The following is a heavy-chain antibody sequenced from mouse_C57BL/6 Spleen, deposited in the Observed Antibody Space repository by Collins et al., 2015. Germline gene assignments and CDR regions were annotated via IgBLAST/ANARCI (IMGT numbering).Heavy chain of an antibody. CDR3: TRDGSSYYAMDY. V-gene: IGHV5-6-4*01. J-gene: IGHJ4*01. CDR2: ISGGSSFT. Sequence: DVKLVESGGGLVKPGGSLKLSCAASGFTFSSYIMSWVRQTPEKRLEWVATISGGSSFTYYPDSVKGRFTISRGNAKNTLYLQMSSLKSEDTAMYYCTRDGSSYYAMDYWGQGTSVTVSS. D-gene: IGHD2-2*01. CDR1: GFTFSSYI.